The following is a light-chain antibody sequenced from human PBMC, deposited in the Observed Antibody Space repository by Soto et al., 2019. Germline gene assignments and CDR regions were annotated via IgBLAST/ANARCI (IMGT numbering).Light chain of an antibody. J-gene: IGKJ3*01. CDR3: QKYSSVPV. CDR2: AAS. V-gene: IGKV1-27*01. Sequence: DIQMTQSPTSLSASVGDRVTITCRASQGIRNFVAWYQQKPGKAPKLLIYAASTLQSWVPSRFSGSGSGTDFTITINSLQPEDVTTYSCQKYSSVPVFGPGTKVEIK. CDR1: QGIRNF.